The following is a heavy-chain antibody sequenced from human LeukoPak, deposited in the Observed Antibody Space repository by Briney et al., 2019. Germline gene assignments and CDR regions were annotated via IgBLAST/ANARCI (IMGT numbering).Heavy chain of an antibody. J-gene: IGHJ4*02. Sequence: SETLSLTCTVSGYSITRGYNWGWVRQSPGKALEWIASISHAGDTYYNPSLKSRVTISVDTSKNHFSLNLASVTAPDTAVYFCGRGEVGEFDHWGQGTLVTVSS. CDR3: GRGEVGEFDH. CDR2: ISHAGDT. D-gene: IGHD1-26*01. CDR1: GYSITRGYN. V-gene: IGHV4-38-2*02.